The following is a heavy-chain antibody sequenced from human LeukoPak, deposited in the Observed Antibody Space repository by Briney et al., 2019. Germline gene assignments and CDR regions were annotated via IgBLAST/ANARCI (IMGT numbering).Heavy chain of an antibody. Sequence: SLKVSCKASGGTFSSYAISWVRQAPGQGLEWMGGIIPIFGTANYAQKFQGRVTITADESTSTDYMELSSLRSEDTAVYYCAETRGRPHYYYGMDVWGKGTTVTVSS. CDR3: AETRGRPHYYYGMDV. V-gene: IGHV1-69*13. D-gene: IGHD1-1*01. CDR2: IIPIFGTA. CDR1: GGTFSSYA. J-gene: IGHJ6*04.